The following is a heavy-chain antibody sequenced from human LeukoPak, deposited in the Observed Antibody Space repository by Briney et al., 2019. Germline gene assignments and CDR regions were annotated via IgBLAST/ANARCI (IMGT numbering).Heavy chain of an antibody. D-gene: IGHD3-22*01. CDR1: GFTFSSYS. CDR3: ARGQYYYDSSGYRDY. Sequence: GGPLRLSCAASGFTFSSYSMNWVRQAPGKGLEWVSSISSSSSYIYYADSVKGRFTISRDNAKNSLYLQMNSLRAEDTAVYYCARGQYYYDSSGYRDYWGQGTLVTVSP. J-gene: IGHJ4*02. V-gene: IGHV3-21*01. CDR2: ISSSSSYI.